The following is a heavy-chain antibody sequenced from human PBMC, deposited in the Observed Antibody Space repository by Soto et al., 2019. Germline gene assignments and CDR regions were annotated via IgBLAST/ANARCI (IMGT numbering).Heavy chain of an antibody. CDR3: ARQGHYDVSGTPHLASYFYGMDV. D-gene: IGHD3-10*01. Sequence: QVQLQESGPGLVKPSETLSLTCTVSGGSISSYYWSWIRQPPGKGLEWIGYIYASGSTNYNPALKSRAAISLDTPKTQSAPQLSCVTPAVTAVYYCARQGHYDVSGTPHLASYFYGMDVWGQGTTVTVSS. CDR1: GGSISSYY. J-gene: IGHJ6*02. CDR2: IYASGST. V-gene: IGHV4-59*08.